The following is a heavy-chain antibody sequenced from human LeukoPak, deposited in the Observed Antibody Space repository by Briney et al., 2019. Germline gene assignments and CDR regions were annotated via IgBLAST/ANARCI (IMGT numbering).Heavy chain of an antibody. Sequence: PSETLSLTCTVSGGSIRSYYWSWIRQPPGKGLEWIGEINHSGSTNYNPSLKSRVTISVDTSKNQFSPKLSSVTAADTAVYYCARVRATGAFDIWGQGTMVTVSS. CDR2: INHSGST. J-gene: IGHJ3*02. V-gene: IGHV4-34*01. CDR3: ARVRATGAFDI. CDR1: GGSIRSYY. D-gene: IGHD5-12*01.